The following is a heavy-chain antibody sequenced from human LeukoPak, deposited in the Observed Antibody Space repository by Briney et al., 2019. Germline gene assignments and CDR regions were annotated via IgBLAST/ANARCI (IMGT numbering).Heavy chain of an antibody. CDR1: GFTFSTYA. CDR3: ARDQPTTVITLHFDY. J-gene: IGHJ4*02. CDR2: IWSDSTTI. D-gene: IGHD4-17*01. V-gene: IGHV3-33*01. Sequence: GGSLRLSCAAPGFTFSTYAMHWVRPALGKRLEWVVVIWSDSTTIYYADSVKGRFTISRDNSKNTLYLQMTSLRAEDTAIYYCARDQPTTVITLHFDYWGQGTLVTVSS.